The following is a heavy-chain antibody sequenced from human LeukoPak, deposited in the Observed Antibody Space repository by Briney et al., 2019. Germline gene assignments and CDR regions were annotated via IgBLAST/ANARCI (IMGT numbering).Heavy chain of an antibody. CDR1: GFTFSSYA. J-gene: IGHJ4*02. Sequence: GGALRLSCAASGFTFSSYAMSWVRQAPGEGLEWVSAISGSGGSTYYADSVKGRLTISRDNSKNTLYLQMNSLRAEDTAVYYCAKVGPNMNTAMGDRHLAYWGQGTLVTVSS. V-gene: IGHV3-23*01. CDR3: AKVGPNMNTAMGDRHLAY. D-gene: IGHD5-18*01. CDR2: ISGSGGST.